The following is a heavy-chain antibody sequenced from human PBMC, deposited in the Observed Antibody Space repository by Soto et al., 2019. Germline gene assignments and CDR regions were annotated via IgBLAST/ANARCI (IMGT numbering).Heavy chain of an antibody. D-gene: IGHD1-1*01. CDR3: ATSYGSAWYTY. J-gene: IGHJ4*02. CDR1: GGSISSYY. Sequence: SETLSLTCTVSGGSISSYYWSWIRQPPGKGLEWIGYIYYSRSTNYNPSLKSRVTISVDTSKNQFSLKLSSVTAADTAVYYCATSYGSAWYTYWGRGPQVTVSS. CDR2: IYYSRST. V-gene: IGHV4-59*01.